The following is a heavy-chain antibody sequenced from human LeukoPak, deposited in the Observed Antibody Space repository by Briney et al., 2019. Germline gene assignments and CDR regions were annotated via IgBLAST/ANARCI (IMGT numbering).Heavy chain of an antibody. J-gene: IGHJ4*02. CDR2: ISSSSSYI. Sequence: PGGSLRLSCAASGFTFSSYYMNWVRPAPGKGLEWISTISSSSSYICYADSVKGRFTISRDNAKDSLYLQMSSLRAEDTGVYYCARGAIAAAGILDYWGQGTLVTVSS. CDR1: GFTFSSYY. D-gene: IGHD6-13*01. CDR3: ARGAIAAAGILDY. V-gene: IGHV3-21*01.